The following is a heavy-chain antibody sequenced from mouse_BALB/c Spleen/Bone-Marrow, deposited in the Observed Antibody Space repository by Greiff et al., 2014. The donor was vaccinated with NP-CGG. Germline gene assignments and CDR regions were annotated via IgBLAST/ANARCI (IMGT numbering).Heavy chain of an antibody. V-gene: IGHV2-9*02. CDR3: ARDRSYYGMDY. CDR2: IWAGGST. J-gene: IGHJ4*01. CDR1: GFSLTSYG. Sequence: VKLEESGPGLVAPSQSLSITCTVSGFSLTSYGVHWVRQPPGKGLEWLGVIWAGGSTNYNSALMSRLSISKDNSKSQVFLKMNSLQTDDTAMYYRARDRSYYGMDYWGQGTSVTVSS.